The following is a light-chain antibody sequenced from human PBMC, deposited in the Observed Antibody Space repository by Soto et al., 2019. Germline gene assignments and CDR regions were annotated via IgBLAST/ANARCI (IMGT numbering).Light chain of an antibody. J-gene: IGLJ3*02. Sequence: QSALTQPRSVSGSPGQSVTISCTGTSSDVGGYNYVSWYQQYPGKAPKLMIYDVNKWPSGVPDRFSGSKSGTTASLTISGLQAEDEADYYCCSYGGSYTWVFGGGTKLTVL. CDR2: DVN. V-gene: IGLV2-11*01. CDR3: CSYGGSYTWV. CDR1: SSDVGGYNY.